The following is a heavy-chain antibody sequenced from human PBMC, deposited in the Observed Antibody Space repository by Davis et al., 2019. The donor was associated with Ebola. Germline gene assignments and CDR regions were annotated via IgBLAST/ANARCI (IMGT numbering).Heavy chain of an antibody. D-gene: IGHD6-13*01. V-gene: IGHV4-39*07. J-gene: IGHJ4*02. Sequence: MPSETLSLTCTVSGGSISSSDYYWGWIRQPPGKGLEWIGSISHSGSTYYNPSLKSRVTISVDTSKNQFSLHLNSVTAADTAVYYCARVSSPSRPDKTSSWYPFDSWGQGILVTVSS. CDR3: ARVSSPSRPDKTSSWYPFDS. CDR2: ISHSGST. CDR1: GGSISSSDYY.